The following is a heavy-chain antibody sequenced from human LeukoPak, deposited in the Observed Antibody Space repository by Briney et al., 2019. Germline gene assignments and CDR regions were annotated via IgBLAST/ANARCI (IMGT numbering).Heavy chain of an antibody. Sequence: GASVKVSCKASGYTFTSNYMHWVRQAPGQGLEWMGVIAPSSGTTSYAQKFQGRVTMTRDTSTSTLYMELSSLTSEDTAVYYCARIGYSSSSLDYWGQGTLLTVS. CDR1: GYTFTSNY. CDR2: IAPSSGTT. D-gene: IGHD6-13*01. CDR3: ARIGYSSSSLDY. J-gene: IGHJ4*02. V-gene: IGHV1-46*01.